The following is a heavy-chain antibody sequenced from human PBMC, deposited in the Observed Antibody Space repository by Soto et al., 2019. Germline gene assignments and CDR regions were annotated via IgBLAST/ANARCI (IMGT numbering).Heavy chain of an antibody. CDR3: ARKYLPYYGSGSPYGMDV. CDR2: VNHSGST. CDR1: GGSFSGYY. D-gene: IGHD3-10*01. V-gene: IGHV4-34*01. Sequence: QVQLQQWGAGLLKPSETLSLTCGVYGGSFSGYYWSWIRQPPGKGLEWIGEVNHSGSTNYNPSLKSRVTISVDTSKNQFSLTLSSVTAADTALYYCARKYLPYYGSGSPYGMDVWGQGTTVTVSS. J-gene: IGHJ6*02.